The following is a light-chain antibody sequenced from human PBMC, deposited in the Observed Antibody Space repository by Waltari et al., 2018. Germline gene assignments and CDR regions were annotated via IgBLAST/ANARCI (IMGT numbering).Light chain of an antibody. CDR1: QSVLYSSNNKNY. J-gene: IGKJ1*01. CDR2: WAS. Sequence: DIVMTQSPDSLAVSRGERATINCKYRQSVLYSSNNKNYLAWYQQKPGQPPKLLIYWASTRDSGVPDRFSGRGSGTDFTLTISSLQAEDVAVFYCQQYYSTPWPFGQGPKVDIK. CDR3: QQYYSTPWP. V-gene: IGKV4-1*01.